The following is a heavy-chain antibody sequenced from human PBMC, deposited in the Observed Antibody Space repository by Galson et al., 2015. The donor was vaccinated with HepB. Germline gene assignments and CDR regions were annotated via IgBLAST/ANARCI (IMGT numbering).Heavy chain of an antibody. CDR1: GGTFGGHS. V-gene: IGHV1-69*06. J-gene: IGHJ4*02. CDR2: ISPLFGAA. Sequence: SVKVSCKASGGTFGGHSINWVRQAPGQGPEWLGDISPLFGAANYAQKFQGRVTISADTSTSTAYMHLSSLRSEDTAVYYCATNAARGVFFEFWGQGTLVTVSS. D-gene: IGHD3-10*01. CDR3: ATNAARGVFFEF.